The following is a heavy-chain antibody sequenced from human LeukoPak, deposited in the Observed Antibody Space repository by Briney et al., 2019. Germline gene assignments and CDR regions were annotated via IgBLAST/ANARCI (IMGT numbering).Heavy chain of an antibody. J-gene: IGHJ5*02. Sequence: GGSLRLSCEASGFTFRSYWMHWVRQAPGKGLVCVSRISTDGSVTSYADSVKGRFTVSRDNAKNTLYLLMNDLRADDTAVYYCTRDLRAEGATLFSPGLNWFDPWGQGTLVTVSS. CDR3: TRDLRAEGATLFSPGLNWFDP. CDR1: GFTFRSYW. D-gene: IGHD1-26*01. V-gene: IGHV3-74*01. CDR2: ISTDGSVT.